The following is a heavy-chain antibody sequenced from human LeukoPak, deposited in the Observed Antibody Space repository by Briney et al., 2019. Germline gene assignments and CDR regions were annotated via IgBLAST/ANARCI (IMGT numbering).Heavy chain of an antibody. CDR1: GFTFSSYS. V-gene: IGHV4-34*01. D-gene: IGHD2-2*01. CDR2: INHSGST. CDR3: ARAYHSYYYGMDV. Sequence: HPGGSLRLSCAASGFTFSSYSMNWVRQPPGKGLEWIGEINHSGSTNYNPSLKSRVTISVDTSKNQFSLKPSSVTAADTAVYYCARAYHSYYYGMDVWGQGTTVTVSS. J-gene: IGHJ6*02.